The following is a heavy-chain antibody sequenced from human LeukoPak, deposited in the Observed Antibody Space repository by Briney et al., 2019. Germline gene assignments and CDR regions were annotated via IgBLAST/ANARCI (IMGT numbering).Heavy chain of an antibody. V-gene: IGHV4-39*07. CDR2: IYYSGST. D-gene: IGHD3-10*01. CDR1: SGSISSGTYY. J-gene: IGHJ4*02. Sequence: SETLSLTCTVSSGSISSGTYYWGWIRQPPGKGLEWIGSIYYSGSTNYNPSLKSRVTISVDTSKNQFSLKLTSVSAADTAVYYCARGSYGSHTWGQGTLVTVSS. CDR3: ARGSYGSHT.